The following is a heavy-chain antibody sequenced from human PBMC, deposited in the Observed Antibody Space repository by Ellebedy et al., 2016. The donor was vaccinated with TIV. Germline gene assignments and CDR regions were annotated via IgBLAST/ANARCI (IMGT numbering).Heavy chain of an antibody. CDR1: GYTFTSYY. Sequence: AASVKVSCKASGYTFTSYYMHWVRQAPGQGLEWMGIINPSGGSTSSAQKFQGRFTMTRDTSTTTVYMELRSLRSEDTAVYYCARDLSVGTRNYYFGMDVWGQGTTVTVSS. CDR2: INPSGGST. D-gene: IGHD2-2*01. J-gene: IGHJ6*02. CDR3: ARDLSVGTRNYYFGMDV. V-gene: IGHV1-46*01.